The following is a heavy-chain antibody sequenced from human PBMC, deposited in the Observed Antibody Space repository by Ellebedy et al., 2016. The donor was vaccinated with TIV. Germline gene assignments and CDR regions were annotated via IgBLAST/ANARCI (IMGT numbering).Heavy chain of an antibody. V-gene: IGHV3-30*18. Sequence: GGSLRLSXPASGLTSSSFAIHWVRQAPGKGLEWVAVISDDGSNKYYIDSVKGRFTISRDNSKNTLYLQMNSLRAEDTAVYYCAKIRAQWEPLDYWGQGTLVTVSS. CDR1: GLTSSSFA. D-gene: IGHD1-26*01. J-gene: IGHJ4*02. CDR3: AKIRAQWEPLDY. CDR2: ISDDGSNK.